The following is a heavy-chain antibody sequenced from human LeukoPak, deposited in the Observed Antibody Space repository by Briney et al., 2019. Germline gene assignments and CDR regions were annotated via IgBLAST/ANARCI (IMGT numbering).Heavy chain of an antibody. CDR2: IYYSGST. CDR1: GGSISSSSYY. V-gene: IGHV4-39*01. D-gene: IGHD2-15*01. J-gene: IGHJ3*02. CDR3: ARHRWKLYDAFDI. Sequence: PSETLSLTCTVSGGSISSSSYYWGWIRQPPGKGLEWIGSIYYSGSTYYNPSLKSRVTISVDTSKNQFSLKLSSVTAADTAVYYCARHRWKLYDAFDIWGQGTMVTVSS.